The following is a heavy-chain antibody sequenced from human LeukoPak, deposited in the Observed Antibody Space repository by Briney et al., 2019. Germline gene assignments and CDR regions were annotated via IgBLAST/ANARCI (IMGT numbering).Heavy chain of an antibody. J-gene: IGHJ4*02. V-gene: IGHV4-34*01. Sequence: SETLSLTCAVYGGSFSGYYWSWIRQPPGKGLEWIGEINHSGSTNYNPSLKSRVTISVDTSKNQFSLKLSSVTAADTAVYYCARGLRQLRRGPSFDYWGQGTLVTVSS. CDR1: GGSFSGYY. CDR2: INHSGST. D-gene: IGHD1-26*01. CDR3: ARGLRQLRRGPSFDY.